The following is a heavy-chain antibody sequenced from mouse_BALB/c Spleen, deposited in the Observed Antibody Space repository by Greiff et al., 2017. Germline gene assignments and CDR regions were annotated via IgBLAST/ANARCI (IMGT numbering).Heavy chain of an antibody. V-gene: IGHV10-1*02. CDR1: GFTFNTYA. CDR2: IRSKSNNYAT. D-gene: IGHD2-10*01. J-gene: IGHJ4*01. Sequence: EVQLQESGGGLVQPKGSLKLSCAASGFTFNTYAMNWVRQAPGKGLEWVARIRSKSNNYATYYADSVKDRFTTSRDDSQSMLYLQMNNLKTEDTSMYSCVWAYYGNSYAMDYWGQGTSVTVSS. CDR3: VWAYYGNSYAMDY.